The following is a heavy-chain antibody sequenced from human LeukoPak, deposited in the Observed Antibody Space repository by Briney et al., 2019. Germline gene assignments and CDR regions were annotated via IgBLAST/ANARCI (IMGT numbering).Heavy chain of an antibody. CDR1: GFTFSSYS. Sequence: GGSLRLSCAASGFTFSSYSMNWVRQAPGKGLEWVSSISSSSSYIYYADSVKGRFTVSRGNAKNTLYLQVNNLRAEDTAVYYCARGPSSNWTGLDFWGQGTLLTVSS. CDR3: ARGPSSNWTGLDF. CDR2: ISSSSSYI. J-gene: IGHJ4*02. V-gene: IGHV3-21*01. D-gene: IGHD1-1*01.